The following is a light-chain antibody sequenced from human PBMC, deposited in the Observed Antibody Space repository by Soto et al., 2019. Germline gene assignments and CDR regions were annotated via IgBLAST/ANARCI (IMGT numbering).Light chain of an antibody. J-gene: IGKJ5*01. V-gene: IGKV3-20*01. Sequence: EIVLTQSPGTLSLSPGESATLSCRASQSVSSSYLAWYQQKPGQAPRLLIYGASSRATGIPDRFSGSGSGTDFTLTISRLEPEDVAVYYCQQYGSSPTFGQGTRLESK. CDR1: QSVSSSY. CDR2: GAS. CDR3: QQYGSSPT.